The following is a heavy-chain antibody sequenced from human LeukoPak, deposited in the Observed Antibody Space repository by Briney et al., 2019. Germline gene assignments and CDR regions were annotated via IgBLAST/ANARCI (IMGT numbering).Heavy chain of an antibody. J-gene: IGHJ4*02. CDR3: ARKGFYGDPLDY. CDR1: GFTFSSYA. Sequence: GGSLRLSCAASGFTFSSYAMSWVRQAPGKGLEWVSAISGSGGSTYYADSVKGRFTISRDNSKNTLYLQMNSLRSEDTAVYYCARKGFYGDPLDYWGQGTLVTVSS. CDR2: ISGSGGST. V-gene: IGHV3-23*01. D-gene: IGHD4-17*01.